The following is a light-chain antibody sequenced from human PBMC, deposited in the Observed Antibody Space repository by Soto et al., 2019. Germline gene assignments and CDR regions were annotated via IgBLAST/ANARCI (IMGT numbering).Light chain of an antibody. CDR2: KVS. J-gene: IGKJ1*01. V-gene: IGKV2-30*01. CDR3: MEATHWART. Sequence: DVVMTQSPLSLPVTLGQSASISCRASQSLVYSDGNTYLNWLQQRPGQSPRRLVYKVSNRESGVPDRFSGRGSGTDFALEMSRGEAGDVGVYYCMEATHWARTFGQGTKVEIK. CDR1: QSLVYSDGNTY.